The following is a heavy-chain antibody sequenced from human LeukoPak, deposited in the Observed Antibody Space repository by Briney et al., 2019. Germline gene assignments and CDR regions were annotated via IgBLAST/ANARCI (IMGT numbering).Heavy chain of an antibody. CDR1: GFAFSVYG. CDR3: AKVSGFKITFGGVID. Sequence: GGSLRLSCAASGFAFSVYGMHWVRQTPGKGLEWVAVISYDGSNKYYVDSVKGRFTISRDNSKNTVYLQMNSLRAEDTAVFYCAKVSGFKITFGGVIDWGQGTPVTVSS. J-gene: IGHJ4*02. V-gene: IGHV3-30*18. CDR2: ISYDGSNK. D-gene: IGHD3-16*02.